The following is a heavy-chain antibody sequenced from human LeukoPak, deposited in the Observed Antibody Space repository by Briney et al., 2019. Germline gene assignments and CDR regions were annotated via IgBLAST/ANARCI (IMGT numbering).Heavy chain of an antibody. J-gene: IGHJ6*03. V-gene: IGHV5-51*01. CDR2: IYPGDSDT. CDR1: GYSFTSYW. Sequence: GESLKISCKGSGYSFTSYWIGWVRQMPGKGLEWMGIIYPGDSDTRYSPSFQGQVTISADKSISTAYLQWGSPKASDTAMYYCARHREYDISTGYYTKKSYYYYYMDVWGKGTTVTVSS. D-gene: IGHD3-9*01. CDR3: ARHREYDISTGYYTKKSYYYYYMDV.